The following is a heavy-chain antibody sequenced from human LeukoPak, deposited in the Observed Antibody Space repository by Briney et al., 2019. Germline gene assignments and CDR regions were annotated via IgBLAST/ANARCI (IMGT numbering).Heavy chain of an antibody. CDR3: ARDRVGASD. D-gene: IGHD1-26*01. J-gene: IGHJ4*02. V-gene: IGHV3-30*03. CDR1: GFTFSNYG. CDR2: ISYDGSNK. Sequence: PGGSLRLSCAGSGFTFSNYGMHWVRQAPGKGLEWVALISYDGSNKYYADSVKGRFTISRDNSKNTLYLQMNSLRAEDTAVYYCARDRVGASDWGQGTLVTVSS.